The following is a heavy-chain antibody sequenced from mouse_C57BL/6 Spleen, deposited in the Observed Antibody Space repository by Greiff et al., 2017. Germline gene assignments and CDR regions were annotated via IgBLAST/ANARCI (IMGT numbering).Heavy chain of an antibody. J-gene: IGHJ1*03. CDR1: GYTFTEYT. V-gene: IGHV1-62-2*01. CDR2: FYPGSGSI. Sequence: QVQLQQSGAELVKPGASVKLSCKASGYTFTEYTIHWVKQRPGQGLEWIGWFYPGSGSIKYNEKFKDKATLTADKSSSTVYMELSRLTSEDSAVYFYARDEEDYYGSSYGYFDVWGTGTTVTVSS. CDR3: ARDEEDYYGSSYGYFDV. D-gene: IGHD1-1*01.